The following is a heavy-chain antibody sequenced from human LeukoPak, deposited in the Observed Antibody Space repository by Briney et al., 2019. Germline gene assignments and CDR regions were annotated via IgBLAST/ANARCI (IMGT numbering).Heavy chain of an antibody. V-gene: IGHV3-53*01. D-gene: IGHD6-19*01. CDR1: GFTVSNNY. CDR2: IYGGDTT. CDR3: ARGVTVPGVGSY. Sequence: GGSLRLSCAASGFTVSNNYMNWVRQAPGKGLEWVSVIYGGDTTYYADSVKGRFTISRDNSKNTLYLQMNSLRAEDTAAYYCARGVTVPGVGSYWGQGTLVTVSS. J-gene: IGHJ4*02.